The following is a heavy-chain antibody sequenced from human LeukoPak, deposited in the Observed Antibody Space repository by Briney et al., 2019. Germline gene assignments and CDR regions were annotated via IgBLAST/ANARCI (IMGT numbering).Heavy chain of an antibody. CDR1: GFTFSSFA. V-gene: IGHV3-7*01. Sequence: AGSLRLSCVASGFTFSSFAMSWVRQAQGKGLEWVANIKQDGSEKYYVDSVKGRFTISRDNAKNSLYLQMNSLRTEDTAVYYWARDVRGSVTSYFYYYMDVWGKGTTVTVSS. CDR2: IKQDGSEK. CDR3: ARDVRGSVTSYFYYYMDV. D-gene: IGHD5-18*01. J-gene: IGHJ6*03.